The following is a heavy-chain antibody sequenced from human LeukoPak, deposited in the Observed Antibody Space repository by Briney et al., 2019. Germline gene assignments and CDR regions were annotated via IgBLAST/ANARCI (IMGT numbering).Heavy chain of an antibody. J-gene: IGHJ4*02. CDR1: GFTVSSNY. V-gene: IGHV4-39*01. CDR3: ARDLSIVVPSEEHYFDY. Sequence: PGGSLRLSCAASGFTVSSNYMSWIRQPPGKGLEWIGSIYYSGSTYYNPSLKSRVTISVDTSKNQFSLKLSSVTAADTAVYYCARDLSIVVPSEEHYFDYWGQGTLVTVSS. CDR2: IYYSGST. D-gene: IGHD2-2*01.